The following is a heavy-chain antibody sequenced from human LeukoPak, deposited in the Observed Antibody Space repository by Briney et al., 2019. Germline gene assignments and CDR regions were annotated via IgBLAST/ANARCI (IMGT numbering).Heavy chain of an antibody. CDR3: ARYAYGSGPFDY. CDR1: AGSLSSYY. CDR2: IYYSGNT. D-gene: IGHD6-19*01. J-gene: IGHJ4*02. V-gene: IGHV4-59*01. Sequence: SETLSLTCTVSAGSLSSYYWGWVRQPPGKGLEWIGYIYYSGNTNYNPSLKSRVTISVDTSKNQFSLQLNSVTAADTAVYFCARYAYGSGPFDYWGQGTMITVSS.